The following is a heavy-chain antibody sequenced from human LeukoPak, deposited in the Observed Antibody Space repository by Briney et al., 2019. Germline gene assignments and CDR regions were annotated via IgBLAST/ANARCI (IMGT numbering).Heavy chain of an antibody. Sequence: GGSLRLSCAASGFTFSSYAMSWVRQAPGKGLEWVSAISGSGGSTYYADSVKGRFTISRDNSKNTLYLQMNSLRAEDTAVYYCARDVGLYGSGSYPPGYWGQGTLVTVSS. V-gene: IGHV3-23*01. CDR1: GFTFSSYA. CDR2: ISGSGGST. D-gene: IGHD3-10*01. J-gene: IGHJ4*02. CDR3: ARDVGLYGSGSYPPGY.